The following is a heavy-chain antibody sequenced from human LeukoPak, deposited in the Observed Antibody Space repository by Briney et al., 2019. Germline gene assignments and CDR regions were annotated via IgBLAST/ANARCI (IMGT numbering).Heavy chain of an antibody. V-gene: IGHV3-30*18. CDR2: ISYDGSNK. CDR3: AKSLTTVTSFDAFDI. Sequence: GGSLRLSCAASGFTFSSYGMHWVRQAPGKGLEWVAVISYDGSNKYYADSVKGRFTISRGNSKNTLYLQMNSLRAEDTAVYYCAKSLTTVTSFDAFDIWGQGTMVTVSS. J-gene: IGHJ3*02. CDR1: GFTFSSYG. D-gene: IGHD4-17*01.